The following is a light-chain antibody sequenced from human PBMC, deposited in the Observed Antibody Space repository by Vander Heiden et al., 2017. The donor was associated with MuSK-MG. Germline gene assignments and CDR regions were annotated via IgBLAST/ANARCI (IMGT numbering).Light chain of an antibody. Sequence: DIQMTQSPSSLSASVGDRVTITCRASQSISSYLNWYQQKPGKAPKLLIYAASSLQSGVPSRFSGSGSETDFTLTISRLQPDDFATYYCQQSDSTSYAVGQGTKVEIK. CDR2: AAS. V-gene: IGKV1-39*01. CDR1: QSISSY. CDR3: QQSDSTSYA. J-gene: IGKJ2*01.